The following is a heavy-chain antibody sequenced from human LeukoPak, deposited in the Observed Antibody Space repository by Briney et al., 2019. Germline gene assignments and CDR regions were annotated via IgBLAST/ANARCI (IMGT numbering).Heavy chain of an antibody. CDR2: ITSSGTYT. J-gene: IGHJ6*03. D-gene: IGHD1-26*01. V-gene: IGHV3-21*01. CDR3: ARDPYSGNYGTYYYYYTDV. CDR1: GFTFSNYN. Sequence: GGSLRLSCADSGFTFSNYNMNWVRQAPGKAMEWVSSITSSGTYTFYADSVKGRFTISRDNAKNSLYLQTDSLGPEDTAVYYCARDPYSGNYGTYYYYYTDVWGKGTTVTISS.